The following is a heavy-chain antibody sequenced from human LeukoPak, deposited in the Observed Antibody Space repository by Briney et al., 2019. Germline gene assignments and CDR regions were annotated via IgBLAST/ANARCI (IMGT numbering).Heavy chain of an antibody. CDR1: GGSFSGYY. Sequence: SETLSLTCAVYGGSFSGYYWSWIRQPPGKGLEWIGEINHSGSTNYNPSLKSRVPISVDTSKNQFSLKLSSVTAADTAVYYCASSWMSYYYYMDVWGKGTTVTVSS. CDR3: ASSWMSYYYYMDV. J-gene: IGHJ6*03. CDR2: INHSGST. V-gene: IGHV4-34*01. D-gene: IGHD5-12*01.